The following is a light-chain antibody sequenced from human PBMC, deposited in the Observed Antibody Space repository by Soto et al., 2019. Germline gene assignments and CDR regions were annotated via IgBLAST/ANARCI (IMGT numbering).Light chain of an antibody. J-gene: IGLJ2*01. CDR1: TSDVGGYKF. V-gene: IGLV2-14*01. CDR2: EVS. Sequence: QSVLTQPASVSGSPGQSITISCTGTTSDVGGYKFASWYRQDPGKAPKLMIYEVSNRPSGVSNRFSGSKSGNTASLTISGLQADDEGHYYCSSYTSTSIVVFGGGTKLTVL. CDR3: SSYTSTSIVV.